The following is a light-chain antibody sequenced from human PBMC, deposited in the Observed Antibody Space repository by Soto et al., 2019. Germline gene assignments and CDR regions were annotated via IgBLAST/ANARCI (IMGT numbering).Light chain of an antibody. J-gene: IGKJ2*01. CDR3: QQSYSTPRT. Sequence: DIQMTQSPSSLSASVGDRVTITCRARQSISSYLNWYQQKPGKAPKLLIYAASSLQSGVPSRFSGSGSGTDFTLTISSLQPEDFATYYCQQSYSTPRTFGQGTKLKIK. CDR2: AAS. V-gene: IGKV1-39*01. CDR1: QSISSY.